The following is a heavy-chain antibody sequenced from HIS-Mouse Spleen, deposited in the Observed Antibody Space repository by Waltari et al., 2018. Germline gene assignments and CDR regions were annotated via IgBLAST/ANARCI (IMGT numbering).Heavy chain of an antibody. J-gene: IGHJ2*01. CDR3: AREIPYSSSWYDWYFDL. Sequence: QLQLQESGPGLVKPSETLSLTCTVSGGSISSSSYYWGWIRQPPGKGLEWIGSSYYSVIPVDHPSRKCRVTISVDTSKTQFSLKLSSVTAADSAVYYCAREIPYSSSWYDWYFDLWGRGTLVTVSS. D-gene: IGHD6-13*01. CDR1: GGSISSSSYY. CDR2: SYYSVIP. V-gene: IGHV4-39*07.